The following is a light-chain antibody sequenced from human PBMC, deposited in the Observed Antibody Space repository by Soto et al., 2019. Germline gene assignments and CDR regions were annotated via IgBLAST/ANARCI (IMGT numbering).Light chain of an antibody. Sequence: EIVLTQSPGTLSLSPGERATLSCRASQSVSSSYLAWYQQKPGQAPRPLIYGASSRAIGIPDRFSGSGSGTDFTIPISRLEPEDFAVYYCQQYGSSPWTFGQGTKVEIK. V-gene: IGKV3-20*01. J-gene: IGKJ1*01. CDR2: GAS. CDR1: QSVSSSY. CDR3: QQYGSSPWT.